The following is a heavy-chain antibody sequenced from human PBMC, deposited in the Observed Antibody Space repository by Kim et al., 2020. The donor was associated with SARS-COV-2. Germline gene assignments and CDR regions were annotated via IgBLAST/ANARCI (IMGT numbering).Heavy chain of an antibody. CDR3: TRIHGTALSSWDGFDV. Sequence: GGSLRLSCAASGFTFSDSPIHWVRQASGKGLEWVGRIRSKVYSYATSYAASVKGMSTISSDDSECTAYLQMNSLKTEDTSVDYCTRIHGTALSSWDGFDV. CDR2: IRSKVYSYAT. J-gene: IGHJ3*01. V-gene: IGHV3-73*01. D-gene: IGHD1-26*01. CDR1: GFTFSDSP.